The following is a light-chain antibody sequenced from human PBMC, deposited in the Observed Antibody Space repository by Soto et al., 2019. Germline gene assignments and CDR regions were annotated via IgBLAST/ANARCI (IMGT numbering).Light chain of an antibody. Sequence: QSALTQPPSASGSPGQSVTISCTGTSSDVGGYNYVSWYQHHPGKAPRLMIYEVSKRPSGVPDRFSGSKSGNTASLTVSGRQAEDEADYYCTSYADSIKWVFGGGTKLTVL. J-gene: IGLJ3*02. V-gene: IGLV2-8*01. CDR2: EVS. CDR1: SSDVGGYNY. CDR3: TSYADSIKWV.